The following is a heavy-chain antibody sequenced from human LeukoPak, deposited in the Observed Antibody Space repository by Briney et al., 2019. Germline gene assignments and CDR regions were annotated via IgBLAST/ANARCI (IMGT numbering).Heavy chain of an antibody. CDR3: ATSSGSAFFPFDY. D-gene: IGHD6-25*01. CDR1: GYTFTSYY. J-gene: IGHJ4*02. V-gene: IGHV1-2*02. Sequence: ASVKVSCKTSGYTFTSYYMHWVRQAPGQGLQWLGWINPNSGGTILPQQFRGRPTLTRDMSVSTAFLDLSGLTSDDTAVYYCATSSGSAFFPFDYWGQGTLVIVSS. CDR2: INPNSGGT.